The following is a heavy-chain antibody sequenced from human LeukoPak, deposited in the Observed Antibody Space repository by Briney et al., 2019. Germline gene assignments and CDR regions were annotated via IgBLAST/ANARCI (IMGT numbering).Heavy chain of an antibody. CDR3: ASLYASGSYYPSDY. J-gene: IGHJ4*02. D-gene: IGHD3-10*01. CDR2: IYYSGST. Sequence: SETLSLTCTVSGGSISSSNYYWGWIRQPPGKGLEWIGSIYYSGSTYYTPSLKSRVTISVDTSKNQFSLKLSSVTAADTAVYYCASLYASGSYYPSDYWGQGILVTVSS. CDR1: GGSISSSNYY. V-gene: IGHV4-39*07.